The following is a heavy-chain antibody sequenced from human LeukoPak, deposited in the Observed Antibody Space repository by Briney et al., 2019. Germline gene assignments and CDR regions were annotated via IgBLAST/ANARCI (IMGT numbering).Heavy chain of an antibody. CDR2: MNPNTDKT. CDR3: ARGRPGLASAGIYDF. J-gene: IGHJ4*02. CDR1: GYTFTSSD. V-gene: IGHV1-8*01. D-gene: IGHD6-13*01. Sequence: ASVKVSCKASGYTFTSSDINWVRQATGQGLEWMGWMNPNTDKTGYARNFQGRVTMTKNISISTAYMEVSSLTYEGTAIYYCARGRPGLASAGIYDFWGQGTLITVSS.